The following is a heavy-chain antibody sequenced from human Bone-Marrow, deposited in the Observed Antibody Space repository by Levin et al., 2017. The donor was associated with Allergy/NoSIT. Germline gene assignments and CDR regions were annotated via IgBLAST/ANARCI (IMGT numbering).Heavy chain of an antibody. D-gene: IGHD3-3*01. Sequence: GESLKISCAVSGFTFSDSAMHWVRQAPGKGLEWVAVISQDGRSKFYPDTVKGRFNISRDNSKNTLFLQMNNLRAEDTAEYYCVRVGDDFWSGYFDFWGQGTLVTVSS. CDR2: ISQDGRSK. CDR1: GFTFSDSA. CDR3: VRVGDDFWSGYFDF. J-gene: IGHJ4*02. V-gene: IGHV3-30*04.